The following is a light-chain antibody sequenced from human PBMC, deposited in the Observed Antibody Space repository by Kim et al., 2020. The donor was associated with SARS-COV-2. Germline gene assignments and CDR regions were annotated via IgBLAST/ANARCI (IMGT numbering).Light chain of an antibody. CDR3: LLYSGATWV. CDR2: SMT. Sequence: PGVTVTLPCASSTGAVTSGYYPNWFQQKPGQAPRPLIYSMTNRHSWTPARFSGSLLGGRAALTLSNVQPEDEAEYYCLLYSGATWVFGGGTQLTVL. CDR1: TGAVTSGYY. V-gene: IGLV7-43*01. J-gene: IGLJ3*02.